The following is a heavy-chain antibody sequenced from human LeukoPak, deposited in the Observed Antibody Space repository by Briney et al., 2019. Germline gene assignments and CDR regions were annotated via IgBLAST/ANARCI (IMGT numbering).Heavy chain of an antibody. CDR3: ASHSSGWYY. CDR2: ISYDGSNK. D-gene: IGHD6-19*01. Sequence: GRSLRLSCAASGFTFSSYAMHWVRQATGKGLEWVAVISYDGSNKYYADSVKGRFTISGDNSKNTLYLQMNSLRAEDTAVYYCASHSSGWYYWGQGTLVTVSS. J-gene: IGHJ4*02. CDR1: GFTFSSYA. V-gene: IGHV3-30*04.